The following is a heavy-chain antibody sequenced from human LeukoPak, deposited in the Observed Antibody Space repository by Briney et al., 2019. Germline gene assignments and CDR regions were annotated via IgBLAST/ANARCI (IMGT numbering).Heavy chain of an antibody. CDR3: AKRYCSSTSCRYEPFYYYYYGMDV. J-gene: IGHJ6*02. D-gene: IGHD2-2*01. CDR1: GFTFSSYA. CDR2: ISGSGGST. V-gene: IGHV3-23*01. Sequence: GGSLRLSCAASGFTFSSYAMSWVRQAPGKGLEWVSAISGSGGSTYYADSVKGRFTISRDNSKNTLYLQMNSLRAEDTAVYYCAKRYCSSTSCRYEPFYYYYYGMDVWGQGTTVTVSS.